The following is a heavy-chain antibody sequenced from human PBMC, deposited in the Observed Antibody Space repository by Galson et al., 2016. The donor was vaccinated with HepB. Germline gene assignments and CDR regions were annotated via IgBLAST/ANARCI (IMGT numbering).Heavy chain of an antibody. J-gene: IGHJ5*01. V-gene: IGHV3-9*01. D-gene: IGHD5-24*01. CDR3: ATHKWQQQLGRAGHLDP. Sequence: SLRLSCAASGFIFDDFSLHWVRQRPGQGLEWVSGISWDSTKTHYADSVRGRFTISRDNAKKSLYLEMNNLKPEDTATYYCATHKWQQQLGRAGHLDPWGQGTLVAVSS. CDR2: ISWDSTKT. CDR1: GFIFDDFS.